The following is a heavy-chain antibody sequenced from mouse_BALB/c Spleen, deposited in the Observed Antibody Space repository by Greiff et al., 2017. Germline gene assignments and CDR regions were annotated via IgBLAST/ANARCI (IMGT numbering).Heavy chain of an antibody. CDR2: INPYNDGT. CDR1: GYTFTSYV. V-gene: IGHV1-14*01. CDR3: ARGDVGAWFAY. J-gene: IGHJ3*01. Sequence: EVKLVESGPELVKPGASVKMSCKASGYTFTSYVMHWVKQKPGQGLEWIGYINPYNDGTKYNEKFKGKATLTSDKSSSTAYMELSSLTSEDSAVYYCARGDVGAWFAYWGQGTLVTVSA. D-gene: IGHD3-3*01.